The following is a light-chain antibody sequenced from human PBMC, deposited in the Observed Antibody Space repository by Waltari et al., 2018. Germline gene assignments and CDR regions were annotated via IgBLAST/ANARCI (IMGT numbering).Light chain of an antibody. Sequence: QSALTQPPSASGSPGQTVIISCNGTSSALGAYKYVSWYQPIPGRAPALIIYEVDRRPPGFPDRFSGSKSGNTASLTVSGLQTEDEGDYYCSSYAGSNKLIFGGVTKLTVL. CDR1: SSALGAYKY. CDR3: SSYAGSNKLI. V-gene: IGLV2-8*01. J-gene: IGLJ2*01. CDR2: EVD.